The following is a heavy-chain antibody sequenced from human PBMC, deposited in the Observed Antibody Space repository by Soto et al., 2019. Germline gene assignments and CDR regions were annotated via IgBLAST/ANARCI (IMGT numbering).Heavy chain of an antibody. CDR3: ASADYYDSSGYLNWFDP. CDR1: GGTFSSYA. J-gene: IGHJ5*02. Sequence: ASVKVSCKASGGTFSSYAISWVRQAPGQGLEWMGGIIPIFGTANYAQKFQGRVTITADESTSTAYMELSSLRSEDTAVYYCASADYYDSSGYLNWFDPWGQGTLVTVSS. CDR2: IIPIFGTA. V-gene: IGHV1-69*13. D-gene: IGHD3-22*01.